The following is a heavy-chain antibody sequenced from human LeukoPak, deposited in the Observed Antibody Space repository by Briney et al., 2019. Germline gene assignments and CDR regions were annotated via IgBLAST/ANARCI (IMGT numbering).Heavy chain of an antibody. J-gene: IGHJ4*02. Sequence: SETLSLTCSVSGGSLSSSPYRWGWIRQPPGKGLEWIGEINHSGSTNYNPSLKRRVTISVDTSQNQFSVRLSSVTAADTAVYYCARGRYLTTGGGAAAGFLDYWGQGTLVTVSS. CDR2: INHSGST. D-gene: IGHD6-13*01. CDR3: ARGRYLTTGGGAAAGFLDY. V-gene: IGHV4-39*07. CDR1: GGSLSSSPYR.